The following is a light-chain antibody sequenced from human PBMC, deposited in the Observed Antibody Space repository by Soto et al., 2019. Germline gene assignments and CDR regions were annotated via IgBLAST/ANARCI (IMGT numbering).Light chain of an antibody. CDR3: QHCDYHPI. CDR2: DAS. J-gene: IGKJ3*01. V-gene: IGKV1-33*01. Sequence: DIQMTQSPSSLSASVGDRVTITCQASQDITSYLNWYQHKPGKAPKLLIYDASILEAGVPSRFSGSGSGTDFTFTISSLQPEDVETYYCQHCDYHPIFGPGTTVDFK. CDR1: QDITSY.